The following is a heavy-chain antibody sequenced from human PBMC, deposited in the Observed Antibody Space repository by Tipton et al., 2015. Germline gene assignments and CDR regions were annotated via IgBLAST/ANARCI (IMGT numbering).Heavy chain of an antibody. CDR2: ISAFSGNT. CDR1: GYNFTHFD. Sequence: QLVQSGAELKKPGASVKVSCKASGYNFTHFDVNWVRQATGQGLEWMGWISAFSGNTNYAQKFQGRVTMTTDTSTTTAYMELRSLRFDDTAVYYCARGDSSGPDYWGQGTLVTVSS. D-gene: IGHD6-19*01. J-gene: IGHJ4*02. CDR3: ARGDSSGPDY. V-gene: IGHV1-18*01.